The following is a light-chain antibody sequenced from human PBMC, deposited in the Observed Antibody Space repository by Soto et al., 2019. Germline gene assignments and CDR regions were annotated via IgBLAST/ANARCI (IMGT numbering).Light chain of an antibody. J-gene: IGLJ2*01. CDR1: SSNIGAGSD. V-gene: IGLV1-40*01. CDR2: GNS. CDR3: QFYDSSLSRV. Sequence: QSVLTQPPSVSGAPGQRVTISCTGSSSNIGAGSDVHWYQQLPGTAPKLLIYGNSNRPSGVPDRFSGSKSVTSCSLAITGLQPRDEADYNCQFYDSSLSRVFGGGTKLT.